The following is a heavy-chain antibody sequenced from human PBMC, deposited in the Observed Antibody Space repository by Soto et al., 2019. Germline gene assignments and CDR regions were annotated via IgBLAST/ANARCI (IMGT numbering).Heavy chain of an antibody. CDR3: ARGGDVVVPAAIHYYYGMDV. J-gene: IGHJ6*02. CDR2: INPNSGGT. CDR1: GYTFTGYY. Sequence: ASVKVSCKXSGYTFTGYYMHWVRQAPGQGLEWMGWINPNSGGTNYAQKFQGWVAMTRDTSISTAYMELSRLRSDDTAVYYCARGGDVVVPAAIHYYYGMDVWGQGTTVTVSS. D-gene: IGHD2-2*01. V-gene: IGHV1-2*04.